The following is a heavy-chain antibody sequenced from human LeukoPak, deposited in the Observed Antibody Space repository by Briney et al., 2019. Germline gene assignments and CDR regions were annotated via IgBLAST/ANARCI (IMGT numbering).Heavy chain of an antibody. CDR2: FTGSNGGT. D-gene: IGHD6-6*01. CDR1: GLTFSSY. J-gene: IGHJ4*02. CDR3: AQSRLSSNYLDN. Sequence: GGSLRLSCAASGLTFSSYVNWVRQAPGKGLEWVSAFTGSNGGTYYADTVKGRFTISRDNSKDTLYLQMNGLRAEDTAVYYCAQSRLSSNYLDNWGQGSLVTVSS. V-gene: IGHV3-23*01.